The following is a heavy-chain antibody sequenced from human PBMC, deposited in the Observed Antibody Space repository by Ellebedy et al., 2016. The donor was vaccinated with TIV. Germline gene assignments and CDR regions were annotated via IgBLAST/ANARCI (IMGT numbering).Heavy chain of an antibody. CDR1: GGSISNGDCY. Sequence: SETLSLXXTVSGGSISNGDCYWSWIRQAPGKGLEWIGYIYYSGSTKYNPSLKSRITISVGTSKNQFSLNLRSVTAADTAVYYCARTEYSDILTGYSVFDYWGQGTLVSVSS. CDR3: ARTEYSDILTGYSVFDY. D-gene: IGHD3-9*01. CDR2: IYYSGST. J-gene: IGHJ4*02. V-gene: IGHV4-30-4*01.